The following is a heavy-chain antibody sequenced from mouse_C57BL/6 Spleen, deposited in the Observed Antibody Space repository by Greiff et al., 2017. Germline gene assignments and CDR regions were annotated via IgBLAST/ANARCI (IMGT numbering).Heavy chain of an antibody. V-gene: IGHV1-22*01. Sequence: EVQLLQSGPELVKPGASVKMSCKASGYTFTDYNMHWVKQSHGKSLEWIGYINPNNGGTSYNQKFKGQATLTVNKSSSTAYMELRSLTSEDSAVXYCARSAIYSFFDYWGQGTTLTVSS. CDR2: INPNNGGT. CDR3: ARSAIYSFFDY. J-gene: IGHJ2*01. CDR1: GYTFTDYN. D-gene: IGHD2-12*01.